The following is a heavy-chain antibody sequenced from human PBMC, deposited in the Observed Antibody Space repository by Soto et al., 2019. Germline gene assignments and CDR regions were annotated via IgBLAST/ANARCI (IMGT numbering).Heavy chain of an antibody. V-gene: IGHV1-18*01. CDR2: ISAYNGNT. CDR3: ARDRSMYYGMDV. D-gene: IGHD2-8*01. J-gene: IGHJ6*02. Sequence: QVQLVQSGGEVKKPGASVKVACKATGYTFTSFGSSCVRQAPGQGLEWMGWISAYNGNTNYAQKLQGRVTMTTDTSTSTAYMELRSLTSDDTAVYYCARDRSMYYGMDVWGQGTTVIVSS. CDR1: GYTFTSFG.